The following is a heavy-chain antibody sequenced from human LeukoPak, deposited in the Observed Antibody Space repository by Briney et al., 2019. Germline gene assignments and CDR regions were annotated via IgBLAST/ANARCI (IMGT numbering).Heavy chain of an antibody. CDR2: ISSSSSYI. V-gene: IGHV3-21*01. D-gene: IGHD6-19*01. J-gene: IGHJ4*02. CDR1: GFTFSSYS. CDR3: ARAPSPLAVAGTDY. Sequence: GGSLRLSCAASGFTFSSYSMNWVRQAPGKGLEWVSSISSSSSYIYYADSVEGRFTISRDNAKNSLYLQMNSLRAEDTAVYYCARAPSPLAVAGTDYWGQRTLVTVSS.